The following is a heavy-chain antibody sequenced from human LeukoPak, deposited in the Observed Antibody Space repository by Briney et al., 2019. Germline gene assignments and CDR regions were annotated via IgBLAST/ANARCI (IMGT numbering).Heavy chain of an antibody. CDR1: GGSFSNYY. V-gene: IGHV4-4*07. Sequence: SETLSLTCTVSGGSFSNYYWSWIRQPAGKGLEWIGRIYTSGSTNYNPSVKSRVTMSVDTSNNQFSLKLTSVTAADTAVHYCARQPPQYYGMDVWGQGTTVTVSS. CDR2: IYTSGST. D-gene: IGHD1-14*01. CDR3: ARQPPQYYGMDV. J-gene: IGHJ6*02.